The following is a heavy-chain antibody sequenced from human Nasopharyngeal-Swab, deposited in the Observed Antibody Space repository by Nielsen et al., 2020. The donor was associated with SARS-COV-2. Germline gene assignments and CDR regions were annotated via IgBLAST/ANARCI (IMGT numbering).Heavy chain of an antibody. D-gene: IGHD6-13*01. CDR2: IWYDGSNK. Sequence: GGSLRPSCAASGFTFSSYGMHWVRQAPGKGLEWVAVIWYDGSNKYYADSVKGRFTISRDNSKNTLYLQMNSLRAEDTAVYYCARDLGGAAAGTDYWGQGTLVTVSS. J-gene: IGHJ4*02. CDR3: ARDLGGAAAGTDY. V-gene: IGHV3-33*01. CDR1: GFTFSSYG.